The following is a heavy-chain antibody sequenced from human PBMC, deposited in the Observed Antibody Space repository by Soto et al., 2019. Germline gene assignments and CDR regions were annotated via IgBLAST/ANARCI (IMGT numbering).Heavy chain of an antibody. V-gene: IGHV1-3*01. Sequence: ASVKVSCKASGYTFTSYAMHWVRQAPGQRLEWMGWINAGNGNTKYSQKFQGRVTITRDTSASAAYMELSSLRSEDTAVYYCARERYSSSSALFDYWGQGTLVTVSS. D-gene: IGHD6-6*01. CDR1: GYTFTSYA. J-gene: IGHJ4*02. CDR3: ARERYSSSSALFDY. CDR2: INAGNGNT.